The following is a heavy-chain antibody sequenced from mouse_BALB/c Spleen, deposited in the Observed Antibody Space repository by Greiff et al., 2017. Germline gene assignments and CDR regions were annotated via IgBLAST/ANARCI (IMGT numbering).Heavy chain of an antibody. Sequence: VQLQQSGAELVKPGASVKLSCKASGYTFTSYYMYWVKQRPGQGLEWIGEINPSNGGTNFNEKFKSKATLTVDKSSSTAYMQLSSLTSEDSAVYYCTRRQDYYGYGFAYWGQGTLVTVSA. CDR2: INPSNGGT. V-gene: IGHV1S81*02. CDR3: TRRQDYYGYGFAY. CDR1: GYTFTSYY. J-gene: IGHJ3*01. D-gene: IGHD1-2*01.